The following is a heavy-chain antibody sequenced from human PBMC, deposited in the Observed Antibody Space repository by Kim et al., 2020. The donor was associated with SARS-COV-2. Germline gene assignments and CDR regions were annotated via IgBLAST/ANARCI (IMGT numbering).Heavy chain of an antibody. J-gene: IGHJ4*02. Sequence: GGSLRLSCTASGFTFGDYAMSWVRQAPGKGLEWVGFIRSKAYGGTTEYAASVKGRFTISRDDSKSIAYLQMNSLKTEDTAVYYCTRDELEGYNILYFDYWGQGTLVTVSS. CDR3: TRDELEGYNILYFDY. V-gene: IGHV3-49*04. CDR1: GFTFGDYA. D-gene: IGHD1-20*01. CDR2: IRSKAYGGTT.